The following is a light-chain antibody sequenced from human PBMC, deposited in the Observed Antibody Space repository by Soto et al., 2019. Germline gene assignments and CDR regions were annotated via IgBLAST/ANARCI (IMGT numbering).Light chain of an antibody. V-gene: IGKV3-20*01. CDR1: QSVSDMY. Sequence: EIVLTQSPGTLSLSPGERATLSCRASQSVSDMYLAWYQHKPGQAPRLLIYASNRATGIPDMFSGSGSGTDFTLTINRLEPEDFAVYYCQHYGTSALFGPGTKVEIK. CDR3: QHYGTSAL. J-gene: IGKJ3*01. CDR2: AS.